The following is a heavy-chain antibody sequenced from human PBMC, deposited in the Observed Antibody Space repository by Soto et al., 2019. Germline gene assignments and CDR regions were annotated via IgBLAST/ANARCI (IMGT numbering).Heavy chain of an antibody. D-gene: IGHD3-10*01. Sequence: GGSLRLSCAASGFTFSSYSMNWVRQAPGKGLEWVTYISYDESIKYYADSVKVRFTISRDNSKNTLYLQMNSLRVEDTAVYYYARDPYGSGSYYSKYYYYGMDVWGQGTTVTVSS. J-gene: IGHJ6*02. CDR3: ARDPYGSGSYYSKYYYYGMDV. CDR1: GFTFSSYS. V-gene: IGHV3-30*03. CDR2: ISYDESIK.